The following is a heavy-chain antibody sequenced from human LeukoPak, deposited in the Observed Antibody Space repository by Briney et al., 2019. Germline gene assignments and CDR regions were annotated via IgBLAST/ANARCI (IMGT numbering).Heavy chain of an antibody. CDR3: TRGPVGTTYDS. D-gene: IGHD1-7*01. V-gene: IGHV1-69*13. CDR1: GDTFNNYA. Sequence: SVKVSCKASGDTFNNYAVNWVRQAPGQGLEWMGAFIPLFGTANYAHNFQGRVTITADGSTSTAYMELTSLKSEDTAVYYCTRGPVGTTYDSWGQGTLVTVSS. J-gene: IGHJ5*01. CDR2: FIPLFGTA.